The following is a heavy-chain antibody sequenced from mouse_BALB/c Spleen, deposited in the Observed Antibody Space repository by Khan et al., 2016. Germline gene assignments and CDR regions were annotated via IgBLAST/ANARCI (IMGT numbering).Heavy chain of an antibody. CDR3: TRMKKIVATYLDY. V-gene: IGHV1S81*02. Sequence: QVQLKQSGADLVKPGASVKMSCKASDYTFTSYWMHWVKQRLGQGLEWVLETNPTNGRTYYNEKLKSKATLTVDKSSSTAYMLLSGPTYEDAAVDYCTRMKKIVATYLDYWGKGTTLTVSS. CDR2: TNPTNGRT. D-gene: IGHD1-1*01. J-gene: IGHJ2*01. CDR1: DYTFTSYW.